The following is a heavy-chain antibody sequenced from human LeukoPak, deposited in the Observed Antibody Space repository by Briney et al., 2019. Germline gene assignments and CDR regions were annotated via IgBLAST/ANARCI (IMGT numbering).Heavy chain of an antibody. V-gene: IGHV1-8*01. D-gene: IGHD3-22*01. CDR2: MNPNSGDT. Sequence: GASVKVSCKASGYTFTTYDITWVRQATGQGLEWMGWMNPNSGDTAYAPKFQGRVAMTRDTSISTAYMELSSLRSDDTAVYYCARGLGDYYDTSTYYYAVPAHWGQGTLVTVSS. CDR1: GYTFTTYD. J-gene: IGHJ4*02. CDR3: ARGLGDYYDTSTYYYAVPAH.